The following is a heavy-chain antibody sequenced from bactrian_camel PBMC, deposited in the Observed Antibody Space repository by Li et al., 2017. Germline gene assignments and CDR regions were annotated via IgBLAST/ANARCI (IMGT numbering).Heavy chain of an antibody. Sequence: SCAASGYTYSSYCMGWFRQAPGKKREGVAAIDSDGSTSYADSVKGRFTISQDNAKNTVYLQMNNLKTEDTAVYFCGTDPSVFPVCRIGVMRMTYRGQGTQVTVS. CDR3: GTDPSVFPVCRIGVMRMTY. CDR2: IDSDGST. CDR1: GYTYSSYC. J-gene: IGHJ4*01. V-gene: IGHV3S53*01. D-gene: IGHD3*01.